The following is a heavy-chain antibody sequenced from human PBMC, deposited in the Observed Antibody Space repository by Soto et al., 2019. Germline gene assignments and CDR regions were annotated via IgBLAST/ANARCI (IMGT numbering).Heavy chain of an antibody. V-gene: IGHV3-30*18. CDR1: GFTFSSYG. Sequence: PGGSLRLSCAASGFTFSSYGMHWVRQAPGKGLEWVAVISYDGSNKYYADSVKGRFTISRDNSKNTLYLQMNSLRAEDTAVYYCAKDGKAYDFWSGYALYYFDYWGQGTMVTVYS. CDR2: ISYDGSNK. J-gene: IGHJ4*02. CDR3: AKDGKAYDFWSGYALYYFDY. D-gene: IGHD3-3*01.